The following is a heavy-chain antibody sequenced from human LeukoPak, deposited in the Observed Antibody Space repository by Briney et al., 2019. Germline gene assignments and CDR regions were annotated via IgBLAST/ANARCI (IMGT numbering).Heavy chain of an antibody. CDR3: ASASSHRIAAGGDY. CDR1: GFTFSNYW. V-gene: IGHV3-74*01. CDR2: INSDGSSR. D-gene: IGHD6-13*01. J-gene: IGHJ4*02. Sequence: GASLTLSCAASGFTFSNYWMHWVRQAPGKGLVWLSRINSDGSSRNYADSVKGRFTISRDNAKNTLYLQMSSLRAEDTVVYYCASASSHRIAAGGDYCRQGTLVTVSS.